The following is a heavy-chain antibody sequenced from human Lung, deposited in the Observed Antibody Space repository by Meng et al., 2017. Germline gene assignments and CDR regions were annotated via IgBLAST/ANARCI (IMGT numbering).Heavy chain of an antibody. Sequence: QVWGLGLWKPSRTLSLTCVVAGGSFSDYYWSWIRQPPGKGLEWIGEINHSGSTNYNPSLESRATISVDTSQNNLSLKLRSVTAADSAVYYCARGPTTMAHDFDYWGQGTLVTVSS. CDR2: INHSGST. J-gene: IGHJ4*02. CDR3: ARGPTTMAHDFDY. CDR1: GGSFSDYY. D-gene: IGHD4-11*01. V-gene: IGHV4-34*01.